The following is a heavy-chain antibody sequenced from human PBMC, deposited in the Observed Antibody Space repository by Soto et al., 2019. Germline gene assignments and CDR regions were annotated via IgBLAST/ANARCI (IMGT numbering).Heavy chain of an antibody. CDR2: IYYSGTT. J-gene: IGHJ5*02. CDR3: ARHGYYGSGPRGWFDP. CDR1: GGSFSGYY. Sequence: PSETLSLTCAVYGGSFSGYYWSWIRQPPGKGLELIGNIYYSGTTNYNPPLRSRATISIDMSKNQFSLKLTSVTAADTAVYYCARHGYYGSGPRGWFDPWGQGILVTVS. V-gene: IGHV4-34*11. D-gene: IGHD3-10*01.